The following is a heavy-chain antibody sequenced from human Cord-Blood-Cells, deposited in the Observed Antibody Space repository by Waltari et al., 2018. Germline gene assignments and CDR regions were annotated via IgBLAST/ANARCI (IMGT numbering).Heavy chain of an antibody. CDR3: ARGVYDSSGYALYYFDY. CDR2: ISAYNGNT. J-gene: IGHJ4*02. Sequence: QVQLVQSGAEVKKPGASVKVSCKASGYTFTSYGISWVRQAPGQGLEWMGWISAYNGNTNYAQKLQGRGTMTTDTSTGTAYRGLRSLRSDDTAVYYCARGVYDSSGYALYYFDYWGQGTLVTVSS. D-gene: IGHD3-22*01. CDR1: GYTFTSYG. V-gene: IGHV1-18*01.